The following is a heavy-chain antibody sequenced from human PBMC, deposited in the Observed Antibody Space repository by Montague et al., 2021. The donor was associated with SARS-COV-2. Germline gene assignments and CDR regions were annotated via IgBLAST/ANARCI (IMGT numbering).Heavy chain of an antibody. V-gene: IGHV4-34*01. CDR3: AKEREVVRAARALDAFDL. CDR2: INHSGTA. CDR1: GGSFSVYY. D-gene: IGHD2-2*01. Sequence: SETLSLTCAVYGGSFSVYYWSWLRQPPRGGLEWIAEINHSGTANYNPSLKSRVSISVDTSKNQFTLKLTSVTAADTAMYYCAKEREVVRAARALDAFDLWGQGTMVTVSS. J-gene: IGHJ3*01.